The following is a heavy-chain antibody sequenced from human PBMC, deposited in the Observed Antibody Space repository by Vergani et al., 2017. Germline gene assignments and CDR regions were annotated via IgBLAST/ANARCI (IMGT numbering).Heavy chain of an antibody. V-gene: IGHV5-51*01. CDR3: ARPTGGSYFSPGAFDI. CDR2: IYPGDSDT. CDR1: GYSFTSYW. D-gene: IGHD1-26*01. Sequence: EVQLLESGGGLVQPGGPLRLSCAASGYSFTSYWIGWVRQMPGKGLEWMGIIYPGDSDTRYSPSFQGQVTISADKSISTAYLQWSSLKASDTAMYYCARPTGGSYFSPGAFDIWGQGTMVTVSS. J-gene: IGHJ3*02.